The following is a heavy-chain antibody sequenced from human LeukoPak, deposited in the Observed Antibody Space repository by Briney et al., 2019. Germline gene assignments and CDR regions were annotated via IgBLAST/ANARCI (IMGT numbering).Heavy chain of an antibody. CDR3: ARNSYYDNSGEGAFDI. J-gene: IGHJ3*02. CDR2: IYRSGSA. Sequence: TLSLTCGVSGASVSSIGYSWSWIRQPPGRGLEWIGYIYRSGSASYNPSLQSRVTISIDKSKNQFSLNLNSVTAADTAVYYCARNSYYDNSGEGAFDIWGQGTMVTVSS. V-gene: IGHV4-30-2*01. CDR1: GASVSSIGYS. D-gene: IGHD3-22*01.